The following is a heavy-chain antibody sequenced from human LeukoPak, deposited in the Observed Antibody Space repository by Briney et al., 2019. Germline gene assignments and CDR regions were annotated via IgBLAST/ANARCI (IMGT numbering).Heavy chain of an antibody. CDR1: GYSFTDYW. CDR3: ARQGTAAAALDY. J-gene: IGHJ4*02. Sequence: GESLKISCKGSGYSFTDYWLGWVRQMPGKGLEWMGIIYPGDSDTTYSPSFQGQVTISVDRSISSSYLQWGSLKASDTAMYYCARQGTAAAALDYWGQGTLVTVSS. D-gene: IGHD6-13*01. CDR2: IYPGDSDT. V-gene: IGHV5-51*01.